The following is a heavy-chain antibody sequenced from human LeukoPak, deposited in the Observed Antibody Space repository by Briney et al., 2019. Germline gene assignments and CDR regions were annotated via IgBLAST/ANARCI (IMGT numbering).Heavy chain of an antibody. D-gene: IGHD3-10*01. Sequence: GGSLRLSCAASGFTFSSYGMHWVRQAPGKGLEWVAFIRYDGSNKYYADSVKGRFTISRDNSKNTLYLQMNSLRAEDTAVYYCAKDLPYYYGSGSYPSPYYFDYWGQGTLVTVSS. CDR3: AKDLPYYYGSGSYPSPYYFDY. V-gene: IGHV3-30*02. CDR2: IRYDGSNK. CDR1: GFTFSSYG. J-gene: IGHJ4*02.